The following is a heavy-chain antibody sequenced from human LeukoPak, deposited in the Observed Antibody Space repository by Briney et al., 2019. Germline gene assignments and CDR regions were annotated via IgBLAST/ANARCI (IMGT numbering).Heavy chain of an antibody. D-gene: IGHD6-13*01. V-gene: IGHV4-30-2*02. CDR3: ARLTGYSSSWGDYYGMDV. CDR1: GGSISSGGYY. CDR2: IYHSGIT. J-gene: IGHJ6*02. Sequence: NHSETLSLTCTVSGGSISSGGYYWSWIRQPPGKGLEWIGYIYHSGITYYNPSLKSRVTISVDRSKNQFSLKLSSVTAADTAVYYCARLTGYSSSWGDYYGMDVWGQGTTVTVSS.